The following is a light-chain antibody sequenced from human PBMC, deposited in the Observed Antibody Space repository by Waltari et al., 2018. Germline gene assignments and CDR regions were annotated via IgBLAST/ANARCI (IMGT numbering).Light chain of an antibody. CDR2: GNT. CDR3: QSFDSSLSASV. V-gene: IGLV1-40*01. CDR1: RSHFGAGSD. J-gene: IGLJ3*02. Sequence: QSVLTQPPSMSGAPGQKVTIPCTGGRSHFGAGSDVHWYQQFPGTAPKLLIFGNTNRPAGVPGRFSGSRSGTSASLAIAGLKSEDEAVYYCQSFDSSLSASVFGGGTKLTVL.